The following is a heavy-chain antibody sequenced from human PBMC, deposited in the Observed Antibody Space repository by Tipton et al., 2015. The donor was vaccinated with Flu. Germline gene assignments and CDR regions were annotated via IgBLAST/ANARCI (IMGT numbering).Heavy chain of an antibody. D-gene: IGHD2-2*01. J-gene: IGHJ6*02. CDR3: AKSPSSTSCRYGMDV. CDR1: GFTFSSYA. Sequence: SLRLSCAASGFTFSSYAMSWVRQAPGKGLEWVSAISGSGGSTYYADSVKGRFTISRDNSKNTLYLQMNSLRAEDTAVYYCAKSPSSTSCRYGMDVWGQGTTVTVSS. V-gene: IGHV3-23*01. CDR2: ISGSGGST.